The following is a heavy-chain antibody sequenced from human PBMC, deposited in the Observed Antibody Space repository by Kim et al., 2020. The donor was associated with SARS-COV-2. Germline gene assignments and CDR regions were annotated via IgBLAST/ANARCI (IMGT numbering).Heavy chain of an antibody. V-gene: IGHV4-59*01. J-gene: IGHJ4*02. CDR1: SDSISSYY. D-gene: IGHD6-13*01. CDR3: PSSEGRGSWHQFDY. CDR2: IYYSGST. Sequence: SETLSLTCTVSSDSISSYYWSWIRQLPGKGLEWLGYIYYSGSTDYNPSLKSRVTISWDTSKNQVSLDVTSVSAADTAVYYSPSSEGRGSWHQFDYWVQG.